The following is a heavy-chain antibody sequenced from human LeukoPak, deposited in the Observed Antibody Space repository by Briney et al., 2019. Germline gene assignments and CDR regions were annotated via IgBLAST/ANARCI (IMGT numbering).Heavy chain of an antibody. V-gene: IGHV1-24*01. D-gene: IGHD3-22*01. CDR2: FDPEDGET. CDR3: ATEHTDYYDSSGYPYYFDY. Sequence: ASVKVSCKVSGYTLTELSMHWVRQAPGKGLEWMGGFDPEDGETIYAQKFQGRVTMTEDTSTDTAYMELSSLRSEDTAVYYCATEHTDYYDSSGYPYYFDYWGQGTLVTVSS. J-gene: IGHJ4*02. CDR1: GYTLTELS.